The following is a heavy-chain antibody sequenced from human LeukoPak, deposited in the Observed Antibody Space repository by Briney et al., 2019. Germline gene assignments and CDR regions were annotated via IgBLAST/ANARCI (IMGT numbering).Heavy chain of an antibody. D-gene: IGHD4-17*01. Sequence: GGSLRLSCAASGFTFSSYAMSWVRQAPGKGLEWFSAISGSGGSTYYADSVKGRFTISRDNSKNTLYLQMNSLRAEDTAVYYCAKVGMRLRFLGDRDGMDVWGQGTTVTVSS. J-gene: IGHJ6*02. V-gene: IGHV3-23*01. CDR1: GFTFSSYA. CDR3: AKVGMRLRFLGDRDGMDV. CDR2: ISGSGGST.